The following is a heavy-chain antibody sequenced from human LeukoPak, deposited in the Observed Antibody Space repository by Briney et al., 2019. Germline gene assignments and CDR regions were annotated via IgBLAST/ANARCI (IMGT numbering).Heavy chain of an antibody. J-gene: IGHJ3*01. Sequence: SETLSLTCTVSGGSISTSSYYWGWIRQPPGQGLEWIGTIYYSGSTYYNPSLKSRVTISVDTSKNLFSLKLHSVTAADTAVYYCARHRIAAADDAFELWGQGTMVTVSS. D-gene: IGHD6-13*01. CDR2: IYYSGST. CDR1: GGSISTSSYY. V-gene: IGHV4-39*01. CDR3: ARHRIAAADDAFEL.